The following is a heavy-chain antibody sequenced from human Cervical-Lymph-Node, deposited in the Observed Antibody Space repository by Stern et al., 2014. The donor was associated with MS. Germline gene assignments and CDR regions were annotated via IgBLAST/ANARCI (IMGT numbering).Heavy chain of an antibody. CDR3: ARAQPYYFDY. J-gene: IGHJ4*02. CDR1: GGSISSGGYY. CDR2: IYYSGST. Sequence: QVQLQESGPGLVKPSQTLSLTCTVSGGSISSGGYYWSWIRQHPGKGLEWIGYIYYSGSTSDNPSLKSRVTISVATSKNQFSLKXXXXXXADTAVYYCARAQPYYFDYWGQGTLVT. V-gene: IGHV4-31*03.